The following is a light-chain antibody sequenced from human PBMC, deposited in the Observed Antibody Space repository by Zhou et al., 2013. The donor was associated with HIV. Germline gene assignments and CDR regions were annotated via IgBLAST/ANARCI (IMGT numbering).Light chain of an antibody. Sequence: EIVLTQSPGTLSLSPGERATLSCRASQRVSSSYLAWYQQKPGQAPRLLIYGASSRATGVPDRFSGSGSGTDFTLTISRLEPEDFAVYYCQQYGNSPFFGLGDQAGDQT. CDR3: QQYGNSPF. CDR1: QRVSSSY. CDR2: GAS. J-gene: IGKJ2*01. V-gene: IGKV3-20*01.